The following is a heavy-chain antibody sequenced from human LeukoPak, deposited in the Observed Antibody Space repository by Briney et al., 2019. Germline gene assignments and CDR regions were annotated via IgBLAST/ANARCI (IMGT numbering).Heavy chain of an antibody. D-gene: IGHD3-22*01. CDR3: ARVPQYYYDSSGYYYNAY. J-gene: IGHJ4*02. CDR1: GFTFSSYS. CDR2: ISSSSSYI. V-gene: IGHV3-21*01. Sequence: GGSLRLSCAASGFTFSSYSMNWVRQAPGKGLEWVSSISSSSSYIYYADSVKGRFTISRDNAKNSLYLQMNSLRAEDTAVYYCARVPQYYYDSSGYYYNAYWGQGTLVTVSS.